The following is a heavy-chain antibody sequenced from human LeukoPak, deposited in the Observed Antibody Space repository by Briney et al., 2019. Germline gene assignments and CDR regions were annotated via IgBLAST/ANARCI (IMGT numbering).Heavy chain of an antibody. Sequence: GGSLRLSCAASGFTFSSYPMSWVHQAPGKGLEWVSAIGCSGDNTYYAHSVKGWFTISRDIARNTLYLQMNGLRADDTAVYYCAKATGTSCYDRVDYWGQGALVTVSS. D-gene: IGHD2-2*01. CDR1: GFTFSSYP. CDR3: AKATGTSCYDRVDY. V-gene: IGHV3-23*01. J-gene: IGHJ4*02. CDR2: IGCSGDNT.